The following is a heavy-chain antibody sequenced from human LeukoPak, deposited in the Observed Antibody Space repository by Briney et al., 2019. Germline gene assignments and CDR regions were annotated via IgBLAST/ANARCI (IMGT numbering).Heavy chain of an antibody. CDR1: GFTFSSYA. CDR2: ISGSGGST. V-gene: IGHV3-23*01. Sequence: GGSLRLSCAASGFTFSSYAMSWVRQAPGKGLEWVSAISGSGGSTYYADSVKGRFTISRDNSKNTIYLQMNSLRAEDTAVYYCAKAVDGYNYNYWGQGTLVTVSS. J-gene: IGHJ4*02. CDR3: AKAVDGYNYNY. D-gene: IGHD5-24*01.